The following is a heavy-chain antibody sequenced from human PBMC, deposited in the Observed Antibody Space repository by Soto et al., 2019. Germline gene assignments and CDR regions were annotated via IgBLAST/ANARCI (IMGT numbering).Heavy chain of an antibody. Sequence: SVKGSCKASGGTFSSYAIIWVRQAPGQGLEWMGGIIPIFGTANYAQKFQGRVTITADESTSTAYMELSSLRSEDTAAYYCARGPNYDILTGYPFFDYWGQGTLVTVPQ. J-gene: IGHJ4*02. CDR1: GGTFSSYA. D-gene: IGHD3-9*01. CDR3: ARGPNYDILTGYPFFDY. V-gene: IGHV1-69*13. CDR2: IIPIFGTA.